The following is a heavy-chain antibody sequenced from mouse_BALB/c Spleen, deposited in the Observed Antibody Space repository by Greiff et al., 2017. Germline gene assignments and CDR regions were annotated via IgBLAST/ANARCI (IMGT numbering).Heavy chain of an antibody. D-gene: IGHD1-1*01. CDR1: GFNIKDTY. J-gene: IGHJ2*01. CDR3: AITTVVGY. V-gene: IGHV14-3*02. CDR2: IDPANGNT. Sequence: VQLQQSGAELVKPGASVKLSCTASGFNIKDTYMHWVKQRPEQGLEWIGRIDPANGNTKYDPKFQGKATITADTSSNTAYLQLSSLTSEDTAVYYCAITTVVGYWGQGTTLTVSS.